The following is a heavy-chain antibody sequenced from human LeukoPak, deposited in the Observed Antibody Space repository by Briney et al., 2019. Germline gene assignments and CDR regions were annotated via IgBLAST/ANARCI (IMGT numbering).Heavy chain of an antibody. CDR1: GGSISSSSYY. CDR2: IYYSGST. V-gene: IGHV4-39*01. CDR3: ARPQRWLQTTAAFDI. D-gene: IGHD5-24*01. Sequence: PSETLSLTCTVSGGSISSSSYYWGWIRQPPGKGLECIGSIYYSGSTYYNPSLKSRVTISVDTSKNQFSLKLSSVTAADTAVYYCARPQRWLQTTAAFDIWGQGTMVTVSS. J-gene: IGHJ3*02.